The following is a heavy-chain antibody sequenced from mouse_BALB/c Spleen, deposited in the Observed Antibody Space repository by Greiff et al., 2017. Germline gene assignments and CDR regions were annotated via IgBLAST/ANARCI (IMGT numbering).Heavy chain of an antibody. D-gene: IGHD1-1*01. CDR3: ARGGLYYGTPYAMDY. J-gene: IGHJ4*01. CDR1: GFTFSSYA. CDR2: ISSGGST. Sequence: DVMLVESGGGLVKPGGSLKLSCAASGFTFSSYAMSWVRQTPEKRLEWVASISSGGSTYYPDSVKGRFTITRDNARNILYLQMSSLRSEDTAMYYCARGGLYYGTPYAMDYWGQGTSVTVSS. V-gene: IGHV5-6-5*01.